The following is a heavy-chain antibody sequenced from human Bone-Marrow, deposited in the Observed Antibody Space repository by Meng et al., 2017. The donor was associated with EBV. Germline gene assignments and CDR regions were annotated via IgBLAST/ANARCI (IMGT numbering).Heavy chain of an antibody. D-gene: IGHD3-10*01. CDR1: GFTFSSYW. CDR2: IKSDGSST. V-gene: IGHV3-74*02. J-gene: IGHJ4*02. CDR3: ARGDGSGSYGLAPIDY. Sequence: EVQLLVSGGGLVQPGGSLRLSCAASGFTFSSYWMHWVRQVPGKGLVWVSRIKSDGSSTGYADSVKGRFTISRDNAKNTLYLQMNSLRAEDTAVYYCARGDGSGSYGLAPIDYWGQGTLVTVSS.